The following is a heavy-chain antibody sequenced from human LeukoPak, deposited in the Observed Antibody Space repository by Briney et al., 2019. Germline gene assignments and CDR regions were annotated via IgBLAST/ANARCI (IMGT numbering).Heavy chain of an antibody. D-gene: IGHD3-10*01. CDR1: GFTFSTYW. Sequence: GGSLRLSCAASGFTFSTYWMTWVRQAPGKGLEWVASIKQDGSEKFYVDSVTGRFTISRDNAKNSLYLQMDSLRAEDTAVYYCARDHYHGVGWFDPWGQGTLVTVTS. J-gene: IGHJ5*02. CDR2: IKQDGSEK. V-gene: IGHV3-7*01. CDR3: ARDHYHGVGWFDP.